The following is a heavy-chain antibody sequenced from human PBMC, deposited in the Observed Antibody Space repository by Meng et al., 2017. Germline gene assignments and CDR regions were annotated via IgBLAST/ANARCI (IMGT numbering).Heavy chain of an antibody. CDR2: ISYDGSNK. V-gene: IGHV3-30*07. J-gene: IGHJ3*02. CDR1: GFTFSSYA. Sequence: GESLKISCAASGFTFSSYAMHWVRQAPGKGLEWVAVISYDGSNKYYADSVKGRFTISRDNAKNSLYLQMNSLRAEDTALYYCAREFCGSGSYYEDDAFDIWGQGTTVTVSS. D-gene: IGHD3-10*01. CDR3: AREFCGSGSYYEDDAFDI.